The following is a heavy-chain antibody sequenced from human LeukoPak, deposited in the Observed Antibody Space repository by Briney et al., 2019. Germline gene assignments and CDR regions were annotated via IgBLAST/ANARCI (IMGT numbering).Heavy chain of an antibody. CDR3: YSSEFYY. CDR1: GFTFSSYS. J-gene: IGHJ4*02. Sequence: GSLRLSCAASGFTFSSYSMNWVRQAPGKGLEWIGSIYYSGSTYYNPSLKSRVTISVDTSKNQFSLKLSSVTAADTAVYYCYSSEFYYWGQETLVTVSS. D-gene: IGHD6-19*01. V-gene: IGHV4-39*07. CDR2: IYYSGST.